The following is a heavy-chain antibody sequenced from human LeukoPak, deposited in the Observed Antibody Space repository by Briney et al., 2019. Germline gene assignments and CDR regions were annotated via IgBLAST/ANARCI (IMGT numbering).Heavy chain of an antibody. V-gene: IGHV4-34*01. D-gene: IGHD2-15*01. J-gene: IGHJ4*02. CDR1: RGSFSTYY. CDR2: INHSGST. Sequence: PSEALSLTCAVYRGSFSTYYWSWLRQPPGKGLEWIGEINHSGSTNYNSPLKSRVTISVDTSKNQFSLKLTSVTAADTAVYYCAREDPLVAARGLDYWGQGTLVTVSS. CDR3: AREDPLVAARGLDY.